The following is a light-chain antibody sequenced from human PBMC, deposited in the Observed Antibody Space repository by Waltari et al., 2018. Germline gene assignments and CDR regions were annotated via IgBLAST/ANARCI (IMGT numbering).Light chain of an antibody. CDR3: QAWDSSTVV. Sequence: SYELTQPPSVSVSPGQTARITRSGAQLGDKYSCWYQQKPGHSPVLVIYQNNKRPSGIPERFSGSNAGNTATLTISGTQAMDEADYYCQAWDSSTVVFGGGTKLTVL. J-gene: IGLJ2*01. V-gene: IGLV3-1*01. CDR2: QNN. CDR1: QLGDKY.